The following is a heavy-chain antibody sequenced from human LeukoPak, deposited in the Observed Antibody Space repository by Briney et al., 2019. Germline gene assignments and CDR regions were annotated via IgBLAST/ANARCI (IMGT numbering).Heavy chain of an antibody. V-gene: IGHV4-59*11. D-gene: IGHD3-10*02. CDR2: IYHTGNT. CDR3: ARGFFVRENPGSWFDP. CDR1: GGSISSHY. J-gene: IGHJ5*02. Sequence: SETLSLTCTVSGGSISSHYWSWIRQPPGKGLEWIGYIYHTGNTFYNPSLKSRVTISVDRSKNQFSLRLTSVTAADTAVYYCARGFFVRENPGSWFDPWGQGTLVTVSP.